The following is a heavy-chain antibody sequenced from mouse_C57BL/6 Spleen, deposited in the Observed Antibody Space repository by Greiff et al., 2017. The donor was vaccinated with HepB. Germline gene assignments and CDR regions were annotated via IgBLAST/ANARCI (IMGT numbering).Heavy chain of an antibody. V-gene: IGHV5-4*01. CDR3: ARDSGYDYGWYFDV. CDR1: GFTFSSYA. Sequence: EVHLVESGGGLVKPGGSLKLSCAASGFTFSSYAMSWVRQTPEKRLEWVATISDGGSYTYYPDNVKGRFTISRDNAKNNLYLQMSHLKSEDTAMYYCARDSGYDYGWYFDVWGTGTTVTVSS. CDR2: ISDGGSYT. D-gene: IGHD2-4*01. J-gene: IGHJ1*03.